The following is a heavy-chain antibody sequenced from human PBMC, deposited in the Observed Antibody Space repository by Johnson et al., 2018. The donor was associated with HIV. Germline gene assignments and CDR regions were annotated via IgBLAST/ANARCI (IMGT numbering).Heavy chain of an antibody. CDR1: GFTFGDYG. CDR2: INWNGGST. D-gene: IGHD3-22*01. V-gene: IGHV3-20*04. J-gene: IGHJ3*02. CDR3: AATYYYDSSGSRYPFDI. Sequence: VQLVESGGGVVRPGGSLRLSCAASGFTFGDYGMSWVLQVPGKGLEWVSGINWNGGSTGYADSVKGRFTISRDNAKNSLYLQMNSLRAEDTAVYYCAATYYYDSSGSRYPFDIWGQGTMVTVSS.